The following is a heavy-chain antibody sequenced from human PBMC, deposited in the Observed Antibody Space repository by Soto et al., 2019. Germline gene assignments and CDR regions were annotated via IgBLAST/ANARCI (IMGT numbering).Heavy chain of an antibody. J-gene: IGHJ6*02. CDR3: ARGYYYGSGRPTPGGMDV. D-gene: IGHD3-10*01. V-gene: IGHV1-18*01. Sequence: QVHLVQSGAEVKKPGASVKVSCKASGYTFTNYDINWVREAPGQGLEWRGWISTYTGNTNYAQKLQGRVTMTTDTSMSTAYMELRSLRSDDTAVYYCARGYYYGSGRPTPGGMDVWGQGTTVTVSS. CDR2: ISTYTGNT. CDR1: GYTFTNYD.